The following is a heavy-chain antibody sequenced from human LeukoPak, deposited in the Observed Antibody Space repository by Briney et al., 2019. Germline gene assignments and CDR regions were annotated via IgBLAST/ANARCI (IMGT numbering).Heavy chain of an antibody. CDR1: GFTFADYA. J-gene: IGHJ4*02. Sequence: GRSLRLSCAASGFTFADYAMHWVRHAPGEGLERVSGNKWNSGRIGYADSVKGQFTISRENAKNSLYLQINSLRAEDTALYYCAKCDNYDILTGHFDYWGRGTLVTVSS. D-gene: IGHD3-9*01. CDR3: AKCDNYDILTGHFDY. V-gene: IGHV3-9*01. CDR2: NKWNSGRI.